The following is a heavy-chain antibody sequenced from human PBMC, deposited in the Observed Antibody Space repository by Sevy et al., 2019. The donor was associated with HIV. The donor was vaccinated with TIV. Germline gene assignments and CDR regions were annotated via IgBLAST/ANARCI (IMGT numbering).Heavy chain of an antibody. V-gene: IGHV3-7*01. CDR3: ARDPDWGALDR. CDR1: EFIFSDFW. J-gene: IGHJ5*02. Sequence: GGSLRLSCVVSEFIFSDFWMTWVRQTPGKGLEWVAYINQDESQINYLDSVTGRFTISRDNAKNSLYLQMNSLRAEDTGIYYCARDPDWGALDRWGQGTLVTVSS. D-gene: IGHD7-27*01. CDR2: INQDESQI.